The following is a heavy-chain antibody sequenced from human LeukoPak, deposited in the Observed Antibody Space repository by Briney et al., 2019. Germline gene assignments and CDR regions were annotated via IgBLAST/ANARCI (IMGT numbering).Heavy chain of an antibody. J-gene: IGHJ4*02. V-gene: IGHV1-2*02. Sequence: ASVKVSCKASGYTFTGYYMHWVRQAPGQGLEWMGWINPNSGGTNYAQKFQGRVTMTRDTSISTAYMELSRLRSDDTAVYYCAREIGGSGSYSFDYWGQGTLVTVSS. CDR1: GYTFTGYY. CDR3: AREIGGSGSYSFDY. CDR2: INPNSGGT. D-gene: IGHD3-10*01.